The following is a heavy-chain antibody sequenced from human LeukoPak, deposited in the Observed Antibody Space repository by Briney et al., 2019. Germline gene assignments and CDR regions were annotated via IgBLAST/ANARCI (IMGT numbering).Heavy chain of an antibody. CDR1: GGSISSYY. Sequence: PSETLSLTCTVSGGSISSYYWSWIRQPPGKGLEWIGYIYYSGSTNYNPSLKSRVTISVDTSKNQFSLKLSSVTAADTAVYYCAREGDSSSWYRSYNWFDPWGQGTLVTVSS. J-gene: IGHJ5*02. CDR3: AREGDSSSWYRSYNWFDP. D-gene: IGHD6-13*01. CDR2: IYYSGST. V-gene: IGHV4-59*12.